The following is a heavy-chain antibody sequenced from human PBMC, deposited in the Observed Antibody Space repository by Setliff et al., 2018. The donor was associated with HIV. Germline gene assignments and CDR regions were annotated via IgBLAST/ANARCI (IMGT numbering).Heavy chain of an antibody. Sequence: PSETLSLTCAVYGESFSVYYWSWIRQPPGMGLEWIGEINHSGSTNCNPSLKSRVTISVDTSKNQFSLKLTSVTAADTALYFCARLGDSGYDFRGYFDYWGQGKLVTVSS. CDR1: GESFSVYY. CDR3: ARLGDSGYDFRGYFDY. D-gene: IGHD5-12*01. J-gene: IGHJ4*02. V-gene: IGHV4-34*01. CDR2: INHSGST.